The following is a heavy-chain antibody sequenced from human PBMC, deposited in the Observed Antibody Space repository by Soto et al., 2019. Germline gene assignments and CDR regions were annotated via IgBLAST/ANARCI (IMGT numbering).Heavy chain of an antibody. CDR2: ISGSGGST. D-gene: IGHD3-16*01. V-gene: IGHV3-23*01. CDR1: GFTFSSYA. Sequence: EVQVLESGGGLVQPGGSLRLSCAASGFTFSSYAMSWVRQAPGKGLEWVSGISGSGGSTYYADSVKGRFTISRDNSKNTLYLQMNSLRAEDTAVYYCANLDGGPAIYIWGMTWGQGTLVTVSS. CDR3: ANLDGGPAIYIWGMT. J-gene: IGHJ4*02.